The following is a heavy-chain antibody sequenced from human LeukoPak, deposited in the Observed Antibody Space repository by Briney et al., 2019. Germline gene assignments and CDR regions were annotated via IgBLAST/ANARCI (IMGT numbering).Heavy chain of an antibody. J-gene: IGHJ4*02. Sequence: GGSLRLSCAGSGFIFRNYGMHWVRQAPGKGLEWVAFIRYDGSNKYYADSVKGRFTISRDNSKNTLYLQMNSLRAEDTAVYYCARGQEYYDSEFDYWGQGTLVTVSS. D-gene: IGHD3-22*01. V-gene: IGHV3-30*02. CDR2: IRYDGSNK. CDR1: GFIFRNYG. CDR3: ARGQEYYDSEFDY.